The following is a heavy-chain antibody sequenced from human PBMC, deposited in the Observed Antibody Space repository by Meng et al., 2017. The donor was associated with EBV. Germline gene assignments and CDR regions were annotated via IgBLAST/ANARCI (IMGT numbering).Heavy chain of an antibody. CDR2: VYYSGNS. CDR1: GDSIRSRSYY. Sequence: QLQLYQSRLGLVTPSENLSLTCAVAGDSIRSRSYYWGWIRHSPGKELEWIGNVYYSGNSYYNPSLKSRVTISVDTSKNQFYLKLISVTATDTAVYFCARVSFYDYWSGYSFNWFDPWGQGTLVTVSS. J-gene: IGHJ5*02. D-gene: IGHD3-3*01. CDR3: ARVSFYDYWSGYSFNWFDP. V-gene: IGHV4-39*01.